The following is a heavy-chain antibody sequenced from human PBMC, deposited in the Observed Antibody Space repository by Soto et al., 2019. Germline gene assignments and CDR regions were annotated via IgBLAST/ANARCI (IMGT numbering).Heavy chain of an antibody. CDR3: ARKSQWLSGYIYHGMDV. D-gene: IGHD6-19*01. Sequence: GSLRLSCSAPGFMFSRYEFNWVPLAPGKGLEWVSYINVGGDTRHYADSVRGRFTISRDDAKGSLYLQMDSLRVEDTAVYFCARKSQWLSGYIYHGMDVWSQGTSVTVSS. V-gene: IGHV3-48*03. CDR2: INVGGDTR. J-gene: IGHJ6*02. CDR1: GFMFSRYE.